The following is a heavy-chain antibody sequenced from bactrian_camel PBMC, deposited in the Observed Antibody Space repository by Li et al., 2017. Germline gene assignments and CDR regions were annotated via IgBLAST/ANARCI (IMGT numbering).Heavy chain of an antibody. D-gene: IGHD3*01. CDR3: VADCELRYDYFDFNVGS. CDR1: NHRGNC. Sequence: VQRVESGGGSVQAGGSLRLSCLYNHRGNCMGWFRQAPGKEREGVATVAPSGKTYYADSVKGRFTITRDYDKDLVYLQMNDLKPEDTAMYYCVADCELRYDYFDFNVGSWGQGTQVTVS. V-gene: IGHV3S53*01. J-gene: IGHJ4*01. CDR2: VAPSGKT.